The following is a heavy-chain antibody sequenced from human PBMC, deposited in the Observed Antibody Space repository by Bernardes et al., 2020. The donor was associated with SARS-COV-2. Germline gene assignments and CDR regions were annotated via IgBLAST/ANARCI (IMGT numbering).Heavy chain of an antibody. CDR3: GRGDRTPGAGMQLWLRKTYYGMDV. J-gene: IGHJ6*02. V-gene: IGHV1-2*04. CDR1: GYTFSGYY. D-gene: IGHD5-18*01. Sequence: ASVKVSCKASGYTFSGYYINWVRQAPGQGFEWMGWINPNSGVTKYAQKFQGWVTMTRDMSTTTAYLELDRLRSGDTAVYYCGRGDRTPGAGMQLWLRKTYYGMDVWGQGTTVTVSS. CDR2: INPNSGVT.